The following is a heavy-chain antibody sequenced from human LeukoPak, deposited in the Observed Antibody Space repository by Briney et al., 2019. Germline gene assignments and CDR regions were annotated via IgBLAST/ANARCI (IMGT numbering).Heavy chain of an antibody. D-gene: IGHD3-10*01. Sequence: PSETLSLTCTVSGGSISSSSYYWGWIRQPPGKGLEWIGSIYYSGSTYYNPSLKSRVTISVDTSKNQFSLKLSSVTAADTAVYYCASTSYYGSGSSDYWGQGTLVTVSS. CDR1: GGSISSSSYY. CDR2: IYYSGST. J-gene: IGHJ4*02. V-gene: IGHV4-39*07. CDR3: ASTSYYGSGSSDY.